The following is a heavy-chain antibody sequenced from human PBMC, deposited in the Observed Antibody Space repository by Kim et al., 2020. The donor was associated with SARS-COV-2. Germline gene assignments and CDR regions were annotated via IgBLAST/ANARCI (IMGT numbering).Heavy chain of an antibody. CDR2: ST. J-gene: IGHJ4*02. CDR3: ARREVGEFDY. Sequence: STNYNPTLKSRVTISVDTSKNQFSLKLSSVTAADTAVYYCARREVGEFDYWGQGTLVTVSS. D-gene: IGHD2-21*01. V-gene: IGHV4-59*01.